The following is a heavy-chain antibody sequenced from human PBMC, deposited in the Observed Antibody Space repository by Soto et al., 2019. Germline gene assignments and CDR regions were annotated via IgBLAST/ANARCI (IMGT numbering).Heavy chain of an antibody. Sequence: PGGSLRLSCAASGFTFSSYAMRWVRQAPGKGLEWVAVISYDGSNKYYADSVKGRFTISRDNSKNTLYLQMNSLRAEDTAVYYCARDSFVEMASYYYYGMDVWGQGTTVTVSS. CDR2: ISYDGSNK. CDR1: GFTFSSYA. J-gene: IGHJ6*02. D-gene: IGHD5-12*01. CDR3: ARDSFVEMASYYYYGMDV. V-gene: IGHV3-30-3*01.